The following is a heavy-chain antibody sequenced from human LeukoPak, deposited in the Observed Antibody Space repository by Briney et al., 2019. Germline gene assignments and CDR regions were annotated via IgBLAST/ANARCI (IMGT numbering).Heavy chain of an antibody. CDR3: ARGGGISHYYYMDV. Sequence: RPSETLSLTCTVSGGSITSYYWSWIRQPPGKGLECIGYIYYSGSTNYNPSLKSRVTISVDTSKNQFSLMLNSVTAADTAVYYCARGGGISHYYYMDVWGKGTTVTISS. V-gene: IGHV4-59*01. CDR1: GGSITSYY. D-gene: IGHD6-13*01. CDR2: IYYSGST. J-gene: IGHJ6*03.